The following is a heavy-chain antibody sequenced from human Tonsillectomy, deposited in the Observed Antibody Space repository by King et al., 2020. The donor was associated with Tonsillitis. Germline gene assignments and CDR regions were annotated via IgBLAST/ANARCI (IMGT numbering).Heavy chain of an antibody. Sequence: VQLVESGGGLVQPGGSLRLSCAASGFTFSNYWMHWVRQAPGKGLVWVSRVNSDESITDYADSVKGRFTISRDNAKNTLYLEMNSLRAEVTAVYYCSRPGGVYCSSTTCYDYFDYWGQGTLVTVSS. D-gene: IGHD2-2*01. CDR3: SRPGGVYCSSTTCYDYFDY. CDR1: GFTFSNYW. CDR2: VNSDESIT. J-gene: IGHJ4*02. V-gene: IGHV3-74*01.